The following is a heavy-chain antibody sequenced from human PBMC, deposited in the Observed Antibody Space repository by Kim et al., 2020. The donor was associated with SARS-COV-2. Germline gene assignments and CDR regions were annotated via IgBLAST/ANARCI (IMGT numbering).Heavy chain of an antibody. V-gene: IGHV3-7*03. D-gene: IGHD6-19*01. CDR3: ARDPGWGAFDI. J-gene: IGHJ3*02. Sequence: GGSLRLSCAASTFTFSSHWMHWVRQTPGKGLEAVAMIKPDGSDTYYVDSVKGRFTISRDNAKTSLYLQMTSLRDEDTAVYYCARDPGWGAFDIWGHGTLVTVSS. CDR2: IKPDGSDT. CDR1: TFTFSSHW.